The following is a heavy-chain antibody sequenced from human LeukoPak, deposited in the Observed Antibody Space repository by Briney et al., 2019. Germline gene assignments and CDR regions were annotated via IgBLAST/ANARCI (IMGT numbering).Heavy chain of an antibody. Sequence: ASVKVSCKASGYTFPGYYMHWVRQAPGQGLEWMGWINPNSGGTNYAQKFQGRVTMTRDTSISTAYMELSRLRSDDTVVYYRAREHSSSSGKVFDYWGQGTLVTVSS. V-gene: IGHV1-2*02. CDR2: INPNSGGT. D-gene: IGHD6-6*01. CDR1: GYTFPGYY. CDR3: AREHSSSSGKVFDY. J-gene: IGHJ4*02.